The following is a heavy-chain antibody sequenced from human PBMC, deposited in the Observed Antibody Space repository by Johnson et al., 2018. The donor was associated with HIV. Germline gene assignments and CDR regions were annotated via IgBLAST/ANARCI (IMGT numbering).Heavy chain of an antibody. CDR1: GFSVSSNY. CDR3: ARDPFPRFYAFDI. Sequence: VQVVESGGGLVQPGGSLRLSCAASGFSVSSNYMSWVRQAPGKGLEWVSVIFGGGTTYYTDSVKGRFTISRDNSKNTLYLQMNSLRAEDTAVDYCARDPFPRFYAFDIWGQGTMVIVSS. CDR2: IFGGGTT. J-gene: IGHJ3*02. V-gene: IGHV3-66*01.